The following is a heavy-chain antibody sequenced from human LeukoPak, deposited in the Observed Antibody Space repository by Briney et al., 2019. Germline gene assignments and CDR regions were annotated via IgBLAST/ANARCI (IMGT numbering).Heavy chain of an antibody. Sequence: GASVKVSCKASGYTFTGYYMHWVRQAPGQGLEWMGWINPNSGGTNYAQKFQGRVTMTRDTSINTTYMQLSSLRSDDSAVYYCARDRGFVPDAFDIWGQGTMVTVSS. CDR2: INPNSGGT. D-gene: IGHD3-10*01. CDR1: GYTFTGYY. J-gene: IGHJ3*02. CDR3: ARDRGFVPDAFDI. V-gene: IGHV1-2*02.